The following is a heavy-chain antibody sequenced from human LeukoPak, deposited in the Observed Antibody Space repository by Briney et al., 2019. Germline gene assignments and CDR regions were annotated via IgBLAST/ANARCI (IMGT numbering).Heavy chain of an antibody. Sequence: GGSLRLSCAASGFTFSNYGMHWVRQTPGKGLEWVAVISYHGSNQYYIDSVKGRFTISRDNSKNTLYLQMNSLRAEDTAVYYCTKDGGNWQTSAVCLPGDYWGQGTLVSVSS. CDR3: TKDGGNWQTSAVCLPGDY. CDR1: GFTFSNYG. J-gene: IGHJ4*02. D-gene: IGHD1-1*01. V-gene: IGHV3-30*18. CDR2: ISYHGSNQ.